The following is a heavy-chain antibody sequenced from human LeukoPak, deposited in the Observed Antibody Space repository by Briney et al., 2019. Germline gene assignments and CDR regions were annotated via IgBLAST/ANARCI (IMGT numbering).Heavy chain of an antibody. J-gene: IGHJ4*02. D-gene: IGHD3-10*01. CDR3: VRGRAEGEMVPGY. CDR1: GGSISSYY. V-gene: IGHV4-59*01. CDR2: IYYSGST. Sequence: SETLSLTCTVSGGSISSYYWSWIRQPPGKGLEWIGCIYYSGSTNYNPSLKSRVTISVDTSKNQFSLKLSSVTAADTAVYYCVRGRAEGEMVPGYWGQGTLVTVSP.